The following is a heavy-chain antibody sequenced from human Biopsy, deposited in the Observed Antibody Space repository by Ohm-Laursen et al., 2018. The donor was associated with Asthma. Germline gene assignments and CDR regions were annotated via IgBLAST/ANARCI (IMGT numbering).Heavy chain of an antibody. CDR1: GFAFSSYA. Sequence: SLRLSCTASGFAFSSYAMHWVRQGPGKGLEWGALVSSDGHNKYYEDSVKGRFTISRDNSRNRLYLQINRLTVEDSAVYFCARQSGQDYGDSSGFDIWGQGTKVAVSS. V-gene: IGHV3-30-3*01. CDR2: VSSDGHNK. J-gene: IGHJ3*02. D-gene: IGHD3-22*01. CDR3: ARQSGQDYGDSSGFDI.